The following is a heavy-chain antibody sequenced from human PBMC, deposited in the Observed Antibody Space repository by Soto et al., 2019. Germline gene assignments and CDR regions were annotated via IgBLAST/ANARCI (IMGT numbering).Heavy chain of an antibody. CDR3: ARGIVRYDFWSGYYYFDY. Sequence: SKTLSLTYAVAGYSISSGYYWGCIRQPPGMGLEWIGSIYHSGSTYYNPSLKSRVTISVDTSKNQFSLKLSSVTAADTAVYYCARGIVRYDFWSGYYYFDYWGQGTLVTVSS. CDR1: GYSISSGYY. CDR2: IYHSGST. J-gene: IGHJ4*02. D-gene: IGHD3-3*01. V-gene: IGHV4-38-2*01.